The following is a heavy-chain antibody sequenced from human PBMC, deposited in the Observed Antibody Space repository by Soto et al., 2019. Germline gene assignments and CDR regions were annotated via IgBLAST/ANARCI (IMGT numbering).Heavy chain of an antibody. D-gene: IGHD5-18*01. CDR2: INAGNGNT. CDR3: ARVIQLWLEVNWFDP. V-gene: IGHV1-3*01. Sequence: ASVKVSCKASGYTFTSYAMHWVRQAPGQRLEWMGWINAGNGNTKYSQKFQGRVTITRDTSASTAYMELSSLRSEDTAVYYCARVIQLWLEVNWFDPWGQGILVTGSS. J-gene: IGHJ5*02. CDR1: GYTFTSYA.